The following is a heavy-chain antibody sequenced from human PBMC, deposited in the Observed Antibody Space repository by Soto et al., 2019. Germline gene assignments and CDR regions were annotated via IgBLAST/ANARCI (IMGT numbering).Heavy chain of an antibody. Sequence: QVQLVESGGGVVQPGRSLRLSCAASGFSFSISPMHWVRQAPGKGPEWVALISYDGTNKFYADSVKGRFKISRDNSNSTLYLHVDNQRPEDSTVYYCARDPKTTGGQHWAINNCDARGQGTLVTVSS. CDR3: ARDPKTTGGQHWAINNCDA. CDR1: GFSFSISP. CDR2: ISYDGTNK. D-gene: IGHD1-1*01. V-gene: IGHV3-30-3*01. J-gene: IGHJ5*02.